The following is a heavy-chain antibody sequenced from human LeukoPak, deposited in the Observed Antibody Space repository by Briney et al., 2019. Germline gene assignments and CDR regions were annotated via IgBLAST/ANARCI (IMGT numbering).Heavy chain of an antibody. J-gene: IGHJ5*01. CDR3: ARTHCSSTSCPFWFDS. CDR2: IYYSGST. CDR1: GGSISSSSYY. Sequence: SETLSLTCSVSGGSISSSSYYWGWIRQPPGKGLEWIGSIYYSGSTYYNPSLKSPVTISVDTSKNQFSLKLSSVTAADTAVYYCARTHCSSTSCPFWFDSWGQGTLVTVSS. V-gene: IGHV4-39*01. D-gene: IGHD2-2*01.